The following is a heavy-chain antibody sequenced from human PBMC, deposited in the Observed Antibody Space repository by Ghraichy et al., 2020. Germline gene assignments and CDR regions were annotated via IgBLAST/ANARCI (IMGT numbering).Heavy chain of an antibody. CDR2: ITDTGTNT. V-gene: IGHV3-23*01. J-gene: IGHJ4*02. D-gene: IGHD2-15*01. CDR3: AKATLRSCRGASCYPLDY. Sequence: GGSLRLSCAASGFTFSSYAMTWVRQAPEKGLEWVSAITDTGTNTYYIDSVRGRFTISRDNSKNMLSLQMNNLRPDEAAIYYCAKATLRSCRGASCYPLDYWGQGTRVTVSS. CDR1: GFTFSSYA.